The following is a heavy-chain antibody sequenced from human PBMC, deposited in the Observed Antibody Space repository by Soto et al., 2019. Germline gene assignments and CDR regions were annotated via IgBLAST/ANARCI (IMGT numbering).Heavy chain of an antibody. J-gene: IGHJ6*02. V-gene: IGHV1-58*01. CDR3: AAPSQGYYYYYGMDV. CDR2: IVVGSGNT. Sequence: VSWEESGLRFTSSAGRWVQQASGQRLEWIGWIVVGSGNTNYAQKFQERVTITRDMSTRTAYMELSSLRSEDTAVYYCAAPSQGYYYYYGMDVWGQGTTVPVSS. CDR1: GLRFTSSA.